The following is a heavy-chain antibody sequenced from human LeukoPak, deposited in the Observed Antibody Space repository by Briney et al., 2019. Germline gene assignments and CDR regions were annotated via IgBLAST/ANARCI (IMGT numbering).Heavy chain of an antibody. CDR3: ANAYNWNSFDY. V-gene: IGHV4-39*07. CDR2: IHYSGST. Sequence: SETLSLTCIVSGGSISSSSYYWGWIRQPPGKGLEWIGSIHYSGSTYYNPSLKSRVTISVDTSKNQFSLKLSSVTAADTAVYYCANAYNWNSFDYWGQGTLVTDSS. D-gene: IGHD1-1*01. J-gene: IGHJ4*02. CDR1: GGSISSSSYY.